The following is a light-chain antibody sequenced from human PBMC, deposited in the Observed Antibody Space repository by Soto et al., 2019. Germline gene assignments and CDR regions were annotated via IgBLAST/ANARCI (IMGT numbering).Light chain of an antibody. J-gene: IGKJ5*01. Sequence: EIVLAQSPSTVSVYKGESVTLSCTASQCISCNLAWYQHKPGQAPRLLIYAASTRATGIPARFSGSGSGTDFTLTISSLVAEDFAVYYCHPLNTFPPITFAQVTRPEIK. CDR3: HPLNTFPPIT. V-gene: IGKV3-11*01. CDR2: AAS. CDR1: QCISCN.